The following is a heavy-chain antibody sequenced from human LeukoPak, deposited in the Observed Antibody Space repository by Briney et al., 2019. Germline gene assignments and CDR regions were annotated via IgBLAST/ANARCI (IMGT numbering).Heavy chain of an antibody. V-gene: IGHV3-48*01. CDR3: ARTYGSGSLDY. D-gene: IGHD2-15*01. CDR2: IGGTTYST. CDR1: GFTFRSYA. J-gene: IGHJ4*02. Sequence: GGSLRLSCAASGFTFRSYAMTWVRQAPGGGLEWVSSIGGTTYSTYYADSVQGRFTISRDNAKNSIYLQMNGLTAEDTAVYYCARTYGSGSLDYGGQGTLVTVSS.